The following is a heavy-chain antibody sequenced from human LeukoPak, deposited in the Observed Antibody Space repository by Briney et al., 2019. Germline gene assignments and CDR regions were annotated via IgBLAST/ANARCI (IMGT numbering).Heavy chain of an antibody. CDR1: GFTFSTYS. D-gene: IGHD6-13*01. V-gene: IGHV3-21*01. CDR2: IGGSSTSI. J-gene: IGHJ4*02. CDR3: AREEGKQQMEAFDY. Sequence: GGCLRLSCAASGFTFSTYSMNWVRQAPGKGLEWVSSIGGSSTSIYYAGSVKGRFTISRDNAKNSLYLQMNSLRAEDTAVYYCAREEGKQQMEAFDYWGQGSLVTVSS.